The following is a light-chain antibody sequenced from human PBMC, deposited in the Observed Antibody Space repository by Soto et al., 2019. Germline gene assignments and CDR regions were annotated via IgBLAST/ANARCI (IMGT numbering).Light chain of an antibody. Sequence: DIQMTQSPSSLSASVGDRVTITCLASQSISSYLNWYQQKPGKAPNLLIVAASSLQSGVPSRFSGSGSGTDFTLTISSLQPEDFATYYCQQSYNTPITFGQGTRLEI. CDR3: QQSYNTPIT. V-gene: IGKV1-39*01. CDR2: AAS. CDR1: QSISSY. J-gene: IGKJ5*01.